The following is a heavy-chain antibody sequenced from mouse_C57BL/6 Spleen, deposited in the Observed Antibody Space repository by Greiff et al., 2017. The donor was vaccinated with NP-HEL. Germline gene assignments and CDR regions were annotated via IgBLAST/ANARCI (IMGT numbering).Heavy chain of an antibody. D-gene: IGHD2-12*01. CDR1: GFTFSSYA. J-gene: IGHJ4*01. Sequence: EVQGVESGEGLVKPGGSLKLSCAASGFTFSSYAMSWVRQTPEKRLEWVAYISSGGDYIYYADTVKGRFTISRDNARNTLYLQMSSLKSEDTAIYYCTRVRIYYSYDIGDMDYWGRGTSVTVSS. V-gene: IGHV5-9-1*02. CDR3: TRVRIYYSYDIGDMDY. CDR2: ISSGGDYI.